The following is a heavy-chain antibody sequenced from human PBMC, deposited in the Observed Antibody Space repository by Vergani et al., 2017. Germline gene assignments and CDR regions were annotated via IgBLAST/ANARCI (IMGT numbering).Heavy chain of an antibody. CDR2: IIPIFGTA. D-gene: IGHD3-10*01. CDR1: GGTFSSYA. J-gene: IGHJ5*02. V-gene: IGHV1-69*18. Sequence: QVQLVQSGAEVKKPGSSVKVSCKASGGTFSSYAISWVRQAPGQGLEWMGRIIPIFGTANYAQKFQGRVTITADESPSTAYMELSSLRSEDTAVYYCARDPPMVRGVITDWWFDPWGQGTLVTVSS. CDR3: ARDPPMVRGVITDWWFDP.